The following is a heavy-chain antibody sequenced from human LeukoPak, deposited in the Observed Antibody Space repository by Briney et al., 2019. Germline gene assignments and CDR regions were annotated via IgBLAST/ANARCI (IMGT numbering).Heavy chain of an antibody. D-gene: IGHD2-21*02. CDR3: ATPGAYCGSDCYLAY. CDR2: IYYSGST. CDR1: GGSISSGDYY. Sequence: SETLSLTCTVSGGSISSGDYYWSWIRQPPGKGLEWLGYIYYSGSTYYNPSLKSRVTLSVDTSKNQFSLKLSSVTAADTAVYYCATPGAYCGSDCYLAYWGQGTLVTVSS. V-gene: IGHV4-30-4*01. J-gene: IGHJ4*02.